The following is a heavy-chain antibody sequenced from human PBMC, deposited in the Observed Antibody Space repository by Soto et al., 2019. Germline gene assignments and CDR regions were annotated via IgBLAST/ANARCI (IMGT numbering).Heavy chain of an antibody. CDR1: GYTLTELS. CDR2: FDPEDGEA. Sequence: ASVKVSCKVSGYTLTELSMHWVRQAPGKGLEWMGGFDPEDGEAIYAPKFQGRVTMTEDTSTDTAYMELSSLKTDDTAVYYCAKELAFGDFWRGLEYWGQGTPVTVSS. D-gene: IGHD3-3*01. CDR3: AKELAFGDFWRGLEY. V-gene: IGHV1-24*01. J-gene: IGHJ4*02.